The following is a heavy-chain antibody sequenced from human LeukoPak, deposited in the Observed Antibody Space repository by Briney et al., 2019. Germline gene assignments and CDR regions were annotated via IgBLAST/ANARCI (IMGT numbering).Heavy chain of an antibody. D-gene: IGHD1-26*01. J-gene: IGHJ6*02. V-gene: IGHV3-7*05. CDR3: ARAFVWSYCNGIDV. CDR2: IKQDGSEK. CDR1: GFTFSTYW. Sequence: GGSLRLSCAASGFTFSTYWMSWVRQAPGKGLEWVANIKQDGSEKYYVDYVKGRFTISRDNAKNSLYLQLNSLRAEDTAVYYCARAFVWSYCNGIDVWGQGTTVTVSS.